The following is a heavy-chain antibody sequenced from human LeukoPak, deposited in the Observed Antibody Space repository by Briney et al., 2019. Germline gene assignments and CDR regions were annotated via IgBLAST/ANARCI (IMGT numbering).Heavy chain of an antibody. J-gene: IGHJ3*02. CDR3: AKDLRDVTMVRGVRDAFDI. V-gene: IGHV3-11*01. D-gene: IGHD3-10*01. CDR1: GFTFSDFH. Sequence: GGSLRLSCVVSGFTFSDFHMSWLRQAPGKGLEWISYITNSGSDIEYADSVKGRFTISRDNSKNTLYLRMNSLRAEDTAVYYCAKDLRDVTMVRGVRDAFDIWGQGTMVTVSS. CDR2: ITNSGSDI.